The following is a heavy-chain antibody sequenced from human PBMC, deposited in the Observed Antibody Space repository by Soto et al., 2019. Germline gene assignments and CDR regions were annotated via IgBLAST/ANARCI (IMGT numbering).Heavy chain of an antibody. J-gene: IGHJ4*02. CDR2: ISSSSSYI. Sequence: GGSLRLSCAASGFTFSSYSMNWVRQAPGKGLEWVSSISSSSSYIYYADSVKGRFTISRDNAKNSLYLQMNSLRAEDTAVYYCATYHYYDSSGYYDPGDYWGQGTLVTVSS. V-gene: IGHV3-21*01. CDR1: GFTFSSYS. CDR3: ATYHYYDSSGYYDPGDY. D-gene: IGHD3-22*01.